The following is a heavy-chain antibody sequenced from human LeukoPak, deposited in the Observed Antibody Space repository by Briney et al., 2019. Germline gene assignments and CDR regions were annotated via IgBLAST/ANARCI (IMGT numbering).Heavy chain of an antibody. Sequence: GGSLRLSCAASGLTFSSYGMHWVRPPPGKGLGWVSFIRYDGSNKYYADSVKGRFTISRDNTKNTLYQQMNSLRAEDTAVYYCAKQRSSSNQLFDYWGQGTLVTVSS. CDR2: IRYDGSNK. V-gene: IGHV3-30*02. CDR3: AKQRSSSNQLFDY. D-gene: IGHD6-13*01. J-gene: IGHJ4*02. CDR1: GLTFSSYG.